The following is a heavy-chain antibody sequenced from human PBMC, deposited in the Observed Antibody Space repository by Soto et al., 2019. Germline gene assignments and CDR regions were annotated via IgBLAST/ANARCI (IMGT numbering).Heavy chain of an antibody. CDR2: IYYSGST. J-gene: IGHJ6*02. D-gene: IGHD1-26*01. Sequence: LSLTCTVSGGSISSGGYYWSWIRQHPGKGLEWIGYIYYSGSTYYNPSLKSRVTISVDTSKNQFSLKLSSVTAADTAVYYCARDAGVGAITYGMDVWGQGTTVTVSS. CDR3: ARDAGVGAITYGMDV. V-gene: IGHV4-31*03. CDR1: GGSISSGGYY.